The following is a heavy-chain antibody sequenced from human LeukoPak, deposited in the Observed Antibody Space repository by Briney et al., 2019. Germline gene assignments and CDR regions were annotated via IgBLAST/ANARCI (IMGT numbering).Heavy chain of an antibody. CDR2: VSKSGGTM. V-gene: IGHV3-48*03. Sequence: GGSLRLSCEASGFTFSSYEMNWFRQAPGKGLEWVSYVSKSGGTMKNADSVKGRFTVSRDNAKNSLYLQMNSLTAEDTAVYYCATAVIRGRGTMVTVSS. CDR3: ATAVI. J-gene: IGHJ3*02. CDR1: GFTFSSYE.